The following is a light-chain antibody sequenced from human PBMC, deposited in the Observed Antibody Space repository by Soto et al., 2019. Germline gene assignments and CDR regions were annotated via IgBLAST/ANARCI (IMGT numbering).Light chain of an antibody. Sequence: AIQMTQSPPSLSASVGDRVIITCRASQDIRVDVGWLQQRPGHAPNLLIYAASTLHTGVPSTLTGSGSGTDFALTINDLQPEYVGTYFCLQDYDFPYTFGQGTKLEI. CDR1: QDIRVD. CDR3: LQDYDFPYT. J-gene: IGKJ2*01. V-gene: IGKV1-6*01. CDR2: AAS.